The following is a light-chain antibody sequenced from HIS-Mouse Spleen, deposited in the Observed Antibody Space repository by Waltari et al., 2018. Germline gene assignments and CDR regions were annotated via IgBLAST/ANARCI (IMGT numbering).Light chain of an antibody. J-gene: IGKJ4*01. V-gene: IGKV3-20*01. CDR3: QQYGSSRT. CDR1: QSVSSSY. Sequence: EIVLTQSPGTLSLSPGESATLSCRASQSVSSSYLAWYQQKPGQAPRLLIYGASSRATGIPDRFSGSGSGTDFTLTISRLEPEDFAVYYCQQYGSSRTFGGGTKVEIK. CDR2: GAS.